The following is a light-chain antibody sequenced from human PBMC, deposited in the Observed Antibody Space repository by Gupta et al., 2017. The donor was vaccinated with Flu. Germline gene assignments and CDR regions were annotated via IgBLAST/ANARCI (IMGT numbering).Light chain of an antibody. J-gene: IGLJ2*01. Sequence: QSALPQPRSVSGSPGQSVAISCTGTSSDIGTYNYVSWYQQHPGKAPKLIIYDVTKRPSGVPDRFTGSKSGNTASLTISGLQPDDEAYYHWGSYGAASFFGGGTKLTGL. CDR1: SSDIGTYNY. CDR2: DVT. CDR3: GSYGAASF. V-gene: IGLV2-11*01.